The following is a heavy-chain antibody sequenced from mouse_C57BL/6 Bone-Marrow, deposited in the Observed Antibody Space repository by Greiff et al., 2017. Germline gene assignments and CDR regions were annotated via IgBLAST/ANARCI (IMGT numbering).Heavy chain of an antibody. CDR2: IYYSGTI. Sequence: EVQLVESGPGLVKPSQTVFLTCTVTGISITTGNYRWSWIRQFPGNKLEWIGYIYYSGTITYNPSLTSRTTITRDTPKNQFFLEMNSLTAEDTATYYCARDTLYYGSSYWYFDVWGTGTTVTVSS. CDR3: ARDTLYYGSSYWYFDV. CDR1: GISITTGNYR. V-gene: IGHV3-5*01. J-gene: IGHJ1*03. D-gene: IGHD1-1*01.